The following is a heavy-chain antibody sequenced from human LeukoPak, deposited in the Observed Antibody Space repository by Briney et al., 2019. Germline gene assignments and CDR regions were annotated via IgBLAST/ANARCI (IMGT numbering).Heavy chain of an antibody. CDR3: AVLFGSGSYYNVP. CDR2: IYYSGST. D-gene: IGHD3-10*01. Sequence: PSETLSLTCTVSGGSISSHYWSWIRQPPGKDLEWIGSIYYSGSTYYNPSLKSRVTISVDTSKNQFSLKLSSVTAADTAVYYCAVLFGSGSYYNVPWGQGTLVTVSS. V-gene: IGHV4-59*05. J-gene: IGHJ5*02. CDR1: GGSISSHY.